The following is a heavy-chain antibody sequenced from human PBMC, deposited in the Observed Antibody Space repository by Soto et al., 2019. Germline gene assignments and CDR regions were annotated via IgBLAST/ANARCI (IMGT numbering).Heavy chain of an antibody. Sequence: GGSLRLSCVASGFTFNNSAMSWVRQAPGKGLQWVSSISGTVGNTYYAESVKGRFTISRDTSKNTVYLQMNSLRAEDTAIYYCAKGTMGAPFYYFDYWGQGTLVTAPQ. CDR1: GFTFNNSA. CDR3: AKGTMGAPFYYFDY. CDR2: ISGTVGNT. D-gene: IGHD1-26*01. V-gene: IGHV3-23*01. J-gene: IGHJ4*02.